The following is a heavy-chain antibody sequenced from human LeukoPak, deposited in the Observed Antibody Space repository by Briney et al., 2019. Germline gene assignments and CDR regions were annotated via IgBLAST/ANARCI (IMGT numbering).Heavy chain of an antibody. D-gene: IGHD3-16*01. V-gene: IGHV4-4*07. CDR3: ARSGGWAAPLGY. CDR1: GGSISSNY. Sequence: SETLSLTCTVSGGSISSNYWSGIRPPPGKGLEWIGRIYSSGSTNYNPSLKSRVTMSVDTSKNQFSLNLTSVTAADTAVYYCARSGGWAAPLGYWGQGALVTVSS. CDR2: IYSSGST. J-gene: IGHJ4*02.